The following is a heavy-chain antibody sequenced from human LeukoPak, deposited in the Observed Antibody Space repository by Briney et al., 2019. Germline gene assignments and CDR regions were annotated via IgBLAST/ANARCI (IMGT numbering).Heavy chain of an antibody. J-gene: IGHJ3*02. CDR2: MNPNSGNT. D-gene: IGHD5/OR15-5a*01. CDR3: ARVGIYEDAFDI. V-gene: IGHV1-8*01. CDR1: GYTFTSYD. Sequence: ASVKVSCKASGYTFTSYDINWVRQATGQVLEWMGWMNPNSGNTGYAQKFQGRVTMTRNTSISTAYMELSSLRSEDTAVYYCARVGIYEDAFDIWGQGTMVTVSS.